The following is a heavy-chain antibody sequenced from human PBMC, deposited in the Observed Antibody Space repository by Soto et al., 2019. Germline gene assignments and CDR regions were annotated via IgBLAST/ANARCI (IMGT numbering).Heavy chain of an antibody. CDR1: GFTFSSYW. CDR2: INSDGSST. CDR3: ARGAMATIGGYFDY. J-gene: IGHJ4*02. Sequence: VQLVESGGGLVQPGGSLRLSCAASGFTFSSYWMHWVRQAPGKGLVWVSRINSDGSSTSYADSVKGRFTISRDNAKNTLYLQMNSLRAEDTAVYYCARGAMATIGGYFDYWGQGTLVTVSS. D-gene: IGHD5-12*01. V-gene: IGHV3-74*01.